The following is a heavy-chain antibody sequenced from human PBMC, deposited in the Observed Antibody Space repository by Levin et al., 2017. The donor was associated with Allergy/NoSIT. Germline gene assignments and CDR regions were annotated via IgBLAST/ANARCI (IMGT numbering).Heavy chain of an antibody. V-gene: IGHV3-23*01. CDR3: AKGGGTWFEH. D-gene: IGHD6-25*01. CDR1: GFTFSNYA. CDR2: INGVGDTT. J-gene: IGHJ5*02. Sequence: PGGSLRLSCAASGFTFSNYAMSWVRQAPGKGLEWVSAINGVGDTTYYADSVKGRFTVSRANSKNTLFLQMNSLRAEDTAVYFCAKGGGTWFEHWGQGTLVTVSS.